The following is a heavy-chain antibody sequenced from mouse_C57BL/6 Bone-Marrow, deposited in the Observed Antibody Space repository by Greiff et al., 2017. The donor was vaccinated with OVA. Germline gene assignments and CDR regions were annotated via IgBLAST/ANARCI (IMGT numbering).Heavy chain of an antibody. CDR2: ISDGGSYT. V-gene: IGHV5-4*03. Sequence: DVKLVESGGGLVKPGGSLKLSCAASGFTFSSYAMSWVRQTPEKRLEWVATISDGGSYTYYPDNVKGRFTISRDNAKNNLYLQMSHLKSEDTAMYYCADYDDAMDYWGQGTSVTVSS. D-gene: IGHD2-4*01. CDR1: GFTFSSYA. CDR3: ADYDDAMDY. J-gene: IGHJ4*01.